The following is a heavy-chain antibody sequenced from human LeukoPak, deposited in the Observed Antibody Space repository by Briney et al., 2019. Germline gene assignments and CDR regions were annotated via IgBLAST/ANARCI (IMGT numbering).Heavy chain of an antibody. CDR1: GGSISNYY. V-gene: IGHV4-59*08. Sequence: SETLSLTCTVSGGSISNYYWSWIRQPPGKGLEWIVYIYYSGSTNYKLSHYKLSLKSRVTISVDTSKNQFSLKLNSVTAADTAVYFCARQVVAVAGTGYFDYWGQGTLVTVSS. CDR2: IYYSGST. D-gene: IGHD6-19*01. CDR3: ARQVVAVAGTGYFDY. J-gene: IGHJ4*02.